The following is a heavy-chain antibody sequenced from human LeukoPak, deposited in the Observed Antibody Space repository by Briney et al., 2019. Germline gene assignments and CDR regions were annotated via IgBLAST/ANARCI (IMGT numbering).Heavy chain of an antibody. CDR2: IYYTGTT. V-gene: IGHV4-38-2*02. J-gene: IGHJ4*02. Sequence: SETLSLTCTVSGYSISNGFHWGWIRQPPGKGLEWIGNIYYTGTTSYNPSLKTRVTISVDMSKNHFSPNLDSMTAADTAVYYCLRGVDYWGQGSLVTVSS. CDR3: LRGVDY. CDR1: GYSISNGFH.